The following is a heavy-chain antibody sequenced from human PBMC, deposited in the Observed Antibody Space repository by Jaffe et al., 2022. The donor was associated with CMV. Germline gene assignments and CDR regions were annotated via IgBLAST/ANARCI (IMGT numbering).Heavy chain of an antibody. CDR2: IRSKAYGGTT. J-gene: IGHJ6*02. V-gene: IGHV3-49*05. CDR3: TSKDLAAAALDYYYGMDV. CDR1: GFTFGDYA. Sequence: EVQLVESGGGLVKPGRSLRLSCTASGFTFGDYAMSWFRQAPGKGLEWVGFIRSKAYGGTTEYAASVKGRFTISRDDSKSIAYLQMNSLKTEDTAVYYCTSKDLAAAALDYYYGMDVWGQGTTVTVSS. D-gene: IGHD6-13*01.